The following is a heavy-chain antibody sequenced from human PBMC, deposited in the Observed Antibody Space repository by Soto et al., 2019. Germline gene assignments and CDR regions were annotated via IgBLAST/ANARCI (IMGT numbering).Heavy chain of an antibody. CDR1: GGSISSSSDY. CDR3: ARTTYDFWSGYPNGPSNWFDP. D-gene: IGHD3-3*01. Sequence: SETLSLTCTVSGGSISSSSDYWGWIRQPPGKGLEWIGYIYYSGSTNYNPSLKSRVTISVDTSKNQFSLKLSSVTAADTAVYYCARTTYDFWSGYPNGPSNWFDPWGQGTLVTVSS. J-gene: IGHJ5*02. V-gene: IGHV4-61*05. CDR2: IYYSGST.